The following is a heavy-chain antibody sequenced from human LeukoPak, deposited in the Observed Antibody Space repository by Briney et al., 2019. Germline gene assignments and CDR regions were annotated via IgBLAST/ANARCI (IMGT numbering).Heavy chain of an antibody. D-gene: IGHD2-15*01. Sequence: ASVKVSCKASGYTFTSYAMNWVRQAPGQGLEWMGWINTNTGNPTYAQGFTGRFVFSLDTSVSTAYLQISSLKAEDTAVYYCARKSVAATPRDIVYQYYSMDVWGKGTTVTVSS. V-gene: IGHV7-4-1*02. CDR2: INTNTGNP. CDR1: GYTFTSYA. J-gene: IGHJ6*03. CDR3: ARKSVAATPRDIVYQYYSMDV.